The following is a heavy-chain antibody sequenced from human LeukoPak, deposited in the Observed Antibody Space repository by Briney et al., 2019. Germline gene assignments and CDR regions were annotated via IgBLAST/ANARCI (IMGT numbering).Heavy chain of an antibody. J-gene: IGHJ4*02. Sequence: PGRSLRLSCAASGFTFSSYAMHWVRQAPGKGLEWVAVIWYDGSNKYYADSVKGRFTISRDNSKNTLYLQMNSLRAEDTAVYYCARDSWPGIAAAGSPGLFDYWGQGTLVTVSS. V-gene: IGHV3-33*08. CDR2: IWYDGSNK. CDR1: GFTFSSYA. CDR3: ARDSWPGIAAAGSPGLFDY. D-gene: IGHD6-13*01.